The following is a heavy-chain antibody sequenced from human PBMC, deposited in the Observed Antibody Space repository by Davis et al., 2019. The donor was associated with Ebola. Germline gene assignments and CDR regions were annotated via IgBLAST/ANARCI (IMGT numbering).Heavy chain of an antibody. CDR1: GYTFTSYG. CDR3: ARGEKGIAAGGGDH. D-gene: IGHD6-13*01. Sequence: ASVKVSCKASGYTFTSYGISWVRQAPGQGLHWMGWISAYNGNTSYAQKLQGRLTMPPDPSTSTAYMELRSLRSNDTAVYYWARGEKGIAAGGGDHWGQGTLVIVSS. J-gene: IGHJ4*02. V-gene: IGHV1-18*01. CDR2: ISAYNGNT.